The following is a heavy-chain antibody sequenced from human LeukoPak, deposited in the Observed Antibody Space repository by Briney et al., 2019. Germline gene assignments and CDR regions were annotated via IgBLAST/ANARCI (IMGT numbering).Heavy chain of an antibody. Sequence: ASVKVSCKASGYTFSDYGISWLRQAPGQGPEYMGWINTQNGYTDYAQKVQGRVTLTTDTSTTTAYMELRGLRSDDTAVYYCARDWPGDITGAWGQGTLLTVSS. CDR1: GYTFSDYG. V-gene: IGHV1-18*01. CDR2: INTQNGYT. J-gene: IGHJ4*02. CDR3: ARDWPGDITGA. D-gene: IGHD1-20*01.